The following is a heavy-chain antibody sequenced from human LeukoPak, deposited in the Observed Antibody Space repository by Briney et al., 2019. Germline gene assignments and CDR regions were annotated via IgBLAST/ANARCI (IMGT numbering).Heavy chain of an antibody. D-gene: IGHD2-2*02. V-gene: IGHV4-4*07. CDR1: GGSISSYY. Sequence: SETLSLTCTVSGGSISSYYWSWIRQPAGEGLEWIGRIYTSGSTNYNPSLKSRVTMSVDTSKNQSSLKLSSVTAADTAVYYCARDLRDCSSTSCYTPWAAYYYYMDVWGKGTTVTVSS. CDR2: IYTSGST. CDR3: ARDLRDCSSTSCYTPWAAYYYYMDV. J-gene: IGHJ6*03.